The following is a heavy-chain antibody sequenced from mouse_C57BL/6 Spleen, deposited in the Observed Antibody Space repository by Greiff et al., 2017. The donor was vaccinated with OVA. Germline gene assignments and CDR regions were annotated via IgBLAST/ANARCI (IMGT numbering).Heavy chain of an antibody. CDR3: ARGDNYVGRGYFDV. D-gene: IGHD1-3*01. CDR2: INYDGSST. J-gene: IGHJ1*03. V-gene: IGHV5-16*01. CDR1: GFTFSDYY. Sequence: EVQLVESEGGLVQPGSSMKLSCTASGFTFSDYYMAWVRQVPEKGLEWVANINYDGSSTYYLDSLKSRFIISRDNAKNILYLQMSSLKSEDTATYYCARGDNYVGRGYFDVWGTGTTVTVSS.